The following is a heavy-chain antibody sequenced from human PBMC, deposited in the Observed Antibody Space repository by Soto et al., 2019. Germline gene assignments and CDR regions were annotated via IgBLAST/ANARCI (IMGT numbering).Heavy chain of an antibody. CDR2: ISGSGGST. CDR1: TFTFSSYA. CDR3: AKESGISLFYFDD. J-gene: IGHJ4*02. D-gene: IGHD3-3*01. Sequence: PGGSLRLSCAASTFTFSSYAMSWVRQAPGKGLEWVSTISGSGGSTYYADSVKGRFTISRDNSKSALYLQMNSLRAEDTAIYYCAKESGISLFYFDDWGQGTLVTVSS. V-gene: IGHV3-23*01.